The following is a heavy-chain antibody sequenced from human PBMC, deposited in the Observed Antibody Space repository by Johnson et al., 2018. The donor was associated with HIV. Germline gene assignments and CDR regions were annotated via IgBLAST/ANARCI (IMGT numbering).Heavy chain of an antibody. CDR2: IWYDGSNK. J-gene: IGHJ3*02. D-gene: IGHD2-21*01. CDR3: ARPRRLFEGHDAFDI. Sequence: QVQLVESGGGLVQPGGSLRLSCAASGFTFSSYGMHWVRQAPGKGLEWVAVIWYDGSNKYYADSVKGRFTISRDNSKNTLYLQMNSLRAEDTAVYYCARPRRLFEGHDAFDIWGQGTMVTVSS. CDR1: GFTFSSYG. V-gene: IGHV3-33*08.